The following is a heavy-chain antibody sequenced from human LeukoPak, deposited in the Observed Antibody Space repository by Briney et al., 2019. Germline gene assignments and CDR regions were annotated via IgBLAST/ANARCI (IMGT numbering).Heavy chain of an antibody. D-gene: IGHD3-3*01. Sequence: SEILSLTCTVSGGSISSSSYYWGWIRQPPGKGLEWIGSIYYSGSTYYNTSLKSRVTISVDTSKNQFSLKVSSVTAADTAVYYCASGLESYYYYMDVWGKGTTVTVSS. CDR1: GGSISSSSYY. J-gene: IGHJ6*03. CDR2: IYYSGST. CDR3: ASGLESYYYYMDV. V-gene: IGHV4-39*01.